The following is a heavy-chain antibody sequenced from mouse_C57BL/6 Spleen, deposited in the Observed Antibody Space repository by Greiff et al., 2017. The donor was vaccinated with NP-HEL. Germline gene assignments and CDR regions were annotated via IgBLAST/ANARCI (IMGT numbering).Heavy chain of an antibody. CDR3: AREVGRDYAMDY. V-gene: IGHV1-59*01. CDR1: GYTFTSYW. CDR2: IDPSDSYT. Sequence: QVQLQQPGAELVRPGTSVKLSCKASGYTFTSYWMHWVKQRPGQGLEWIGVIDPSDSYTNYNQKFKGKATLTVDTSSSTAYMQLSSLTSEDSAVYYCAREVGRDYAMDYWGQGTSVTVSS. J-gene: IGHJ4*01. D-gene: IGHD4-1*01.